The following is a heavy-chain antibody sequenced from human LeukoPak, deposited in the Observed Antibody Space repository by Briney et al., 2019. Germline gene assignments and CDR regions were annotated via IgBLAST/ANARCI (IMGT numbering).Heavy chain of an antibody. D-gene: IGHD3-22*01. CDR1: GFTFSSYA. CDR2: ISGSGGST. Sequence: GGSLRLSCAASGFTFSSYAMSWVRQAPGKGLEWVSAISGSGGSTYYADSVKGRFTISRDNYKNTLYLQMNSLRAEDTAVYYCAKADYYDSSGYQDYWGQGTLVTVSS. V-gene: IGHV3-23*01. CDR3: AKADYYDSSGYQDY. J-gene: IGHJ4*02.